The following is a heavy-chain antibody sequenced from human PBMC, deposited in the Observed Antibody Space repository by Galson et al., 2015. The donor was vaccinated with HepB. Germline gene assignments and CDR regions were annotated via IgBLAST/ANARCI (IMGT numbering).Heavy chain of an antibody. CDR2: IGTAGDP. V-gene: IGHV3-13*05. D-gene: IGHD2-2*01. Sequence: SLRLSCAASGFTFSSYDMHWVRQATGKGLEWVSAIGTAGDPYYPGSVKGRFTISRENAKNSLYLQMNSLRAEDTAVYYCARARYCSSTSCYFWYYYYMDVWGKGTTVTVSS. CDR1: GFTFSSYD. CDR3: ARARYCSSTSCYFWYYYYMDV. J-gene: IGHJ6*03.